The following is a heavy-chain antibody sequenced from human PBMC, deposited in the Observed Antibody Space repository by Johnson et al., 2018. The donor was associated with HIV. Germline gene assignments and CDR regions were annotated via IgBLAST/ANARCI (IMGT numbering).Heavy chain of an antibody. CDR3: ASEVRGVLDI. V-gene: IGHV3-66*01. Sequence: VQLVESGGGLIQPGGSLRLSCAASGLNVSSTYMSWVRQAPGKGLEWVSVIYSGGSTYYADSVKGRFTISRDNSKNTLYLQMNSLRVEDTAVYYCASEVRGVLDISAQGTMFTVS. CDR1: GLNVSSTY. J-gene: IGHJ3*02. CDR2: IYSGGST. D-gene: IGHD3-10*01.